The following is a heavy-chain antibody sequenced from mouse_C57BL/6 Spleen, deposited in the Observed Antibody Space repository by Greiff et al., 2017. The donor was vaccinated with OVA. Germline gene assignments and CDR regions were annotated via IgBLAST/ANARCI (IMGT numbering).Heavy chain of an antibody. Sequence: DVQLQESGPGLVKPSQSLSLTCSVTGYSITSGYYWNWIRQFPGNKLEWMGYISYDGSNNYNPSLKNRISITRDTSKNQFFLKLNSVTTEDTATYYCARAYYGSFDYWGQGTTLTVSS. J-gene: IGHJ2*01. D-gene: IGHD1-1*01. CDR2: ISYDGSN. V-gene: IGHV3-6*01. CDR3: ARAYYGSFDY. CDR1: GYSITSGYY.